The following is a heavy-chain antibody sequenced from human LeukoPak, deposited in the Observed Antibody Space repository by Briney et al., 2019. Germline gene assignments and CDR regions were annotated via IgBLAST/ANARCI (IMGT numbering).Heavy chain of an antibody. J-gene: IGHJ4*02. CDR3: ARIHYYDSSGYYEFDY. CDR2: ISYDGSNK. CDR1: GFTFSSYA. D-gene: IGHD3-22*01. Sequence: GGSLRLSCAASGFTFSSYAMHWVRQAPGKGLEWVAVISYDGSNKYYADSVKGRFTVSRDSSKNTLFLQMNSLRAEDTAVYYCARIHYYDSSGYYEFDYWGQGTLVTVSS. V-gene: IGHV3-30-3*01.